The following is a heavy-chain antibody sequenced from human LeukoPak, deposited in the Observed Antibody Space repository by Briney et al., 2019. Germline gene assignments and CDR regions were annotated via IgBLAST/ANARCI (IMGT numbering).Heavy chain of an antibody. V-gene: IGHV4-4*07. CDR1: GDSISSYY. Sequence: SETLSLTCTVSGDSISSYYWSWIRQPAGKGLEWIGRIYTSGSTDYNPSLKSRVTMSVDTSKNQFSLKLSSVTAADTAVYYCARDVYYYDSSGYVWFDPWGQGTLVTVSS. J-gene: IGHJ5*02. CDR2: IYTSGST. D-gene: IGHD3-22*01. CDR3: ARDVYYYDSSGYVWFDP.